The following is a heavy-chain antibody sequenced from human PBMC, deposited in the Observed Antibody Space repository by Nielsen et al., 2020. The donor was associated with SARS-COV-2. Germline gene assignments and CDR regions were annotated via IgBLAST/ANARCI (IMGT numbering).Heavy chain of an antibody. CDR3: ARVVADYYDSSGYYPDAFDI. V-gene: IGHV7-4-1*02. Sequence: ASVKVSCKASGYTFTSYAMNWVRQAPGQGLEWMGWINTNTGNPTYAQGFTGRFVFSLDTSVSTAYLQISSLKAEDTAVYYCARVVADYYDSSGYYPDAFDIWGQGTMVTVSS. CDR1: GYTFTSYA. CDR2: INTNTGNP. D-gene: IGHD3-22*01. J-gene: IGHJ3*02.